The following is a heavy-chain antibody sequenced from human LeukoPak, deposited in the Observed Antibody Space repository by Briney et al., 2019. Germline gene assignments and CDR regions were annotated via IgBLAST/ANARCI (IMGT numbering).Heavy chain of an antibody. CDR1: GYTFTSYY. CDR2: INPSGGST. Sequence: ASVKVSCKASGYTFTSYYMHWVRQAPGQGLEWMGIINPSGGSTSYAQTFQGRVTMTRDTSTSTVYMELSSLRSEDTAVYYCARGDIVVVVAATLDYWGQGTLVTVSS. CDR3: ARGDIVVVVAATLDY. J-gene: IGHJ4*02. V-gene: IGHV1-46*01. D-gene: IGHD2-15*01.